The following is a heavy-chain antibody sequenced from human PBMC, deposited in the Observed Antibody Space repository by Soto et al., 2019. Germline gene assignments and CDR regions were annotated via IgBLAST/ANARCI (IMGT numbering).Heavy chain of an antibody. V-gene: IGHV3-33*01. CDR3: ARDFCRSPTCLDY. CDR2: IQSDGSKK. CDR1: GFTFRNYG. Sequence: QVQLVESGGGVVQPGRSLRLSCAASGFTFRNYGMHWVRQAPGKGLEWVTAIQSDGSKKYYADSVKGRFTISRDDSKNALYMQVDSLRVEDTAVYYCARDFCRSPTCLDYWGQGTLVIVSS. D-gene: IGHD2-2*01. J-gene: IGHJ4*02.